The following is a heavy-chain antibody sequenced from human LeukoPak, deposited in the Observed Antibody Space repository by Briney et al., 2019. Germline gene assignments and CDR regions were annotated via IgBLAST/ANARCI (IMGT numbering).Heavy chain of an antibody. J-gene: IGHJ6*03. D-gene: IGHD4-23*01. CDR3: ARIRRREEYGGNHYYYYYYMDV. CDR2: IYYSGSA. Sequence: KPSETLSLTCTVSGGSISSSKYYWGWIRQPPGKGLEWIGSIYYSGSAYYNPSLKSRVTMSVDTSKNQFSLKLSSVTAADTAVYYCARIRRREEYGGNHYYYYYYMDVWGKGTTVTISS. V-gene: IGHV4-39*07. CDR1: GGSISSSKYY.